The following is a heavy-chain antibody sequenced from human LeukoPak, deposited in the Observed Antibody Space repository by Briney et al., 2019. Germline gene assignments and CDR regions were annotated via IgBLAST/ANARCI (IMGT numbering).Heavy chain of an antibody. CDR2: IKQDGDEK. V-gene: IGHV3-7*01. D-gene: IGHD6-19*01. CDR1: GFTFSSYW. Sequence: PGGSLRLSCTASGFTFSSYWMSWVRQAPGKGLEWVANIKQDGDEKYYVDSVKGRFTISRDNAKNSLYLQMNSLRAEDTAVYYCARTSGWANFDYWGQGTLVTVSS. CDR3: ARTSGWANFDY. J-gene: IGHJ4*02.